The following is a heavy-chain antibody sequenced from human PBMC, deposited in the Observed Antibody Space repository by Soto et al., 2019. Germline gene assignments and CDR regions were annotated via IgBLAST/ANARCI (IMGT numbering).Heavy chain of an antibody. CDR3: ATYCSGGSCYLDY. CDR1: GGSISSGGYY. D-gene: IGHD2-15*01. Sequence: QVQLQESGPGLVKPSQTLSLTCTVSGGSISSGGYYWSWIRQHPGKGLEWIGYIYYSGSTYYNPSLKRRVTXSXDXXKNQLSLKLSSVTAADTAVYYCATYCSGGSCYLDYWGQGTLVTVSS. V-gene: IGHV4-31*03. CDR2: IYYSGST. J-gene: IGHJ4*02.